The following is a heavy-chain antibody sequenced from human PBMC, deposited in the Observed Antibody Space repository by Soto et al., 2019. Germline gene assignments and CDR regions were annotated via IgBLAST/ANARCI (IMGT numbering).Heavy chain of an antibody. J-gene: IGHJ6*02. V-gene: IGHV1-18*01. CDR2: VSANNGHT. CDR3: ARDIESVTAKHFFYYYAMDV. Sequence: QGQLVQSGAEVKKPGASVKLSCKASGFTFSNYGLNWVRQAPGQGLEWMGWVSANNGHTNYAQNLQGRVSMTTDTSTSTAYMELSVLTFDDTAVYYCARDIESVTAKHFFYYYAMDVWGQGTRVTVSS. D-gene: IGHD6-6*01. CDR1: GFTFSNYG.